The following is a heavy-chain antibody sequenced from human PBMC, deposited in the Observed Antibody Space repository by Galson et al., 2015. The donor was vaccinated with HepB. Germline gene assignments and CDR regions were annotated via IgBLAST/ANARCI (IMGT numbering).Heavy chain of an antibody. CDR1: GYTFITDG. D-gene: IGHD3-10*01. V-gene: IGHV1-18*04. CDR2: ISPYNGNT. Sequence: QSGAEVKKPGASVKASCKASGYTFITDGITWVRQAPGQGLEWMGWISPYNGNTNYAQKLQGRVTLTADTSTTTAYVELRSLRSDDTAVYYCARDRDRNYFDYWGQGTLVTVSS. J-gene: IGHJ4*02. CDR3: ARDRDRNYFDY.